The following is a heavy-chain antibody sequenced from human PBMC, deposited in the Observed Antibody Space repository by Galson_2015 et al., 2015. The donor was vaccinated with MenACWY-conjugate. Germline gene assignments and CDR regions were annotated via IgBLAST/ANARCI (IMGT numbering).Heavy chain of an antibody. D-gene: IGHD1-26*01. J-gene: IGHJ6*02. CDR1: GCSFTNYW. CDR3: ARHPPGGRGMDV. CDR2: IDPVNSNI. Sequence: QSGAEVKKPGESLQISCKGSGCSFTNYWIAWVRQMPGKGLQWMGLIDPVNSNIRYSPSFQGQVTISAAESISTAYLQWSSLKASDTAMYYCARHPPGGRGMDVWGRGTAVTVSS. V-gene: IGHV5-51*01.